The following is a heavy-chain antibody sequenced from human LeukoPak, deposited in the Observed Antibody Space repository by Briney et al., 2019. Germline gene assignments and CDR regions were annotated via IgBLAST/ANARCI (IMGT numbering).Heavy chain of an antibody. Sequence: SETLSLTCTVSGGSISSYYWSWIRQPPGKGLEWIGFIYYSGSTSYHPSLKSRVTISVDTSKNQFSLKLSSVTAADTAVYYCARHFPQYQLTHFDYWGQGTLVTVSS. CDR1: GGSISSYY. D-gene: IGHD2-2*01. J-gene: IGHJ4*02. CDR2: IYYSGST. V-gene: IGHV4-59*08. CDR3: ARHFPQYQLTHFDY.